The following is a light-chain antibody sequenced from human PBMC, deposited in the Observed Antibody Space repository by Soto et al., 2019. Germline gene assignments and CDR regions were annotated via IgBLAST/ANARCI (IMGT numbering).Light chain of an antibody. CDR1: SSDIGGYKV. V-gene: IGLV2-8*01. CDR2: EVS. J-gene: IGLJ2*01. Sequence: QSVLTQPPSASGSPGQSVTISCTGTSSDIGGYKVVSWYQQHPGKAPKLMIYEVSKRPSGVPDRFSGSKSGNTASLAVSGLQADEEADYYCSSYAGSNNVLFGGGTTVTVL. CDR3: SSYAGSNNVL.